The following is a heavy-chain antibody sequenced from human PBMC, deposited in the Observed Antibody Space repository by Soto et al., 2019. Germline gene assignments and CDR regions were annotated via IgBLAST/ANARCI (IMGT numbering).Heavy chain of an antibody. V-gene: IGHV1-69*06. CDR3: ARDRPYCTNGVCSGMDV. CDR2: IVPIFGTA. CDR1: GGTFSSYA. D-gene: IGHD2-8*01. Sequence: ASVKVSCKASGGTFSSYAISWVRQAPGQGLEWMGGIVPIFGTANYAQKFQGRVTITADKSTSTAYMELSSLRSEDTAVYYCARDRPYCTNGVCSGMDVWGQGTTVTVSS. J-gene: IGHJ6*02.